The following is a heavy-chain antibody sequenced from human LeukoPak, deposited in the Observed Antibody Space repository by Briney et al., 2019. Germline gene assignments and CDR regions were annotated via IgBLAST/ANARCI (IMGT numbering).Heavy chain of an antibody. CDR3: AAEIGLELDI. J-gene: IGHJ3*02. D-gene: IGHD3-3*01. Sequence: SETLSLTCTVSGGSISSYYWSWIRQPPGKGLEWIGYTYYSGSTNYNPSLKSRVTISVDTSKNQFSLKLSSVTAADTAVYYCAAEIGLELDIWGQGTMVTVSS. CDR2: TYYSGST. CDR1: GGSISSYY. V-gene: IGHV4-59*01.